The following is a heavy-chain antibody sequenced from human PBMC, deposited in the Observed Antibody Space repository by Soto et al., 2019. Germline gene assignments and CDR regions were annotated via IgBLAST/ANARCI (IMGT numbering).Heavy chain of an antibody. Sequence: GGSLRLSCAASGFTFGASALQWVRQAPGKGLEWVSFISTSGGNIYDTDSVKGRFTISRDNSKNSLYLQMNSLRTEDTAFYYCAKDIAGSGWYSLDYWGQGTLVTVSS. J-gene: IGHJ4*02. CDR2: ISTSGGNI. V-gene: IGHV3-43*01. CDR3: AKDIAGSGWYSLDY. D-gene: IGHD6-19*01. CDR1: GFTFGASA.